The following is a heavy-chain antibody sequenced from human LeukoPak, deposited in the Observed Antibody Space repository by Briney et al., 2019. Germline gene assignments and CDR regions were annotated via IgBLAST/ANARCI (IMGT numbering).Heavy chain of an antibody. D-gene: IGHD3-22*01. CDR2: IYYSGST. Sequence: SETLSLTCTVSGGSISSYYWSWIRQPPGKGLEWIGYIYYSGSTNYNPSLKSRGPISVDTSKNQVSLKLRSVAAADTAVYYCARVTGYMIEDYFDYWGQGTLVTVSS. CDR1: GGSISSYY. CDR3: ARVTGYMIEDYFDY. J-gene: IGHJ4*02. V-gene: IGHV4-59*13.